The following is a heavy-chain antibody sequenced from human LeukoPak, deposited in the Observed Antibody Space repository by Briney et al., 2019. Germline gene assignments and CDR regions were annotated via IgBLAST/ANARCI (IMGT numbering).Heavy chain of an antibody. CDR3: AKGVEWELLPSSFDY. Sequence: GRSLRLSCAASGFTFDGYAVHWVRQAPGKGLEWVSGISWNSGSIGYADSVKGRFTISRDNAKNSLYLQMNSLRAEDTALYYCAKGVEWELLPSSFDYWGQGTLVTVSS. CDR1: GFTFDGYA. CDR2: ISWNSGSI. V-gene: IGHV3-9*01. J-gene: IGHJ4*02. D-gene: IGHD1-26*01.